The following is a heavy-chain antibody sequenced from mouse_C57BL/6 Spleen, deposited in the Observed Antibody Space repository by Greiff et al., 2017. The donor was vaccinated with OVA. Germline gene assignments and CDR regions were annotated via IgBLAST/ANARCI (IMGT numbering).Heavy chain of an antibody. CDR2: IYPGSGST. Sequence: QVQLQQPGAELVKPGASVKMSCKASGYTFTSYWITWVKQRPGQGLEWIGDIYPGSGSTNYNEKFKSKATLTVDTSSSTAYMQLSSLTSEDSAVYYCASHDGYYRYFDVWGTGTTVTVSS. J-gene: IGHJ1*03. V-gene: IGHV1-55*01. CDR3: ASHDGYYRYFDV. D-gene: IGHD2-3*01. CDR1: GYTFTSYW.